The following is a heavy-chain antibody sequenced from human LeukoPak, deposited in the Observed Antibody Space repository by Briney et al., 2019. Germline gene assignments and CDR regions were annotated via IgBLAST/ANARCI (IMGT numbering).Heavy chain of an antibody. CDR2: IWYDGSNK. V-gene: IGHV3-33*01. Sequence: PGGSLGLSCAASGFTFSSYGMHWVRQAPGKGLEWVAVIWYDGSNKYYADSVKGRFTISRDNSKNTLYLQMNSLRAEDTAVYYCARDRIPTYYYGMDVWGQGTTVTVSS. CDR1: GFTFSSYG. J-gene: IGHJ6*02. CDR3: ARDRIPTYYYGMDV.